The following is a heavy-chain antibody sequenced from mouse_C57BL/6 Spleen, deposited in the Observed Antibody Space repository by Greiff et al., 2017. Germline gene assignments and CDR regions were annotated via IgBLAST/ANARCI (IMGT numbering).Heavy chain of an antibody. CDR2: IYPGDGDT. Sequence: VQLQQSGAELVKPGASVKISCKASGYAFSSYWMNWVKQRPGTGLEWIGQIYPGDGDTNYNEKFKGKATLTADTSSSTAYMLLSSLTSEDSAVYFCARELYYYSNYYAMDYWGQGTSVTVSS. V-gene: IGHV1-80*01. D-gene: IGHD2-5*01. J-gene: IGHJ4*01. CDR1: GYAFSSYW. CDR3: ARELYYYSNYYAMDY.